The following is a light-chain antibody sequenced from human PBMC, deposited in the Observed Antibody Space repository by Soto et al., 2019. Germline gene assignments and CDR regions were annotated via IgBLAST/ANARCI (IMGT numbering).Light chain of an antibody. Sequence: EIVLTQSPGTLSLSPGERATLSCRASQSVGSSYLAWYQQRPGQAPRLLIYGASSRATGIPDRFSGSGSGTDFTLTISRLEPEDFAVYYCQQKETFGQGTKVDIK. V-gene: IGKV3-20*01. CDR2: GAS. CDR1: QSVGSSY. J-gene: IGKJ1*01. CDR3: QQKET.